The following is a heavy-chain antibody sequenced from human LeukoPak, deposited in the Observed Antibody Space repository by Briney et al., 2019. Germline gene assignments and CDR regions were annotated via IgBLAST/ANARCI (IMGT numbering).Heavy chain of an antibody. Sequence: GESLKISCKGSGYSFTTYWIGWVRQMPGKGLEWMGIIYPGDSDTRYSPSFQGQVTISADKSISTAYLQWSSLKASDTAMYYCARHEYSSSLPGYYYYYMDVWGKGTTVTVSS. CDR1: GYSFTTYW. J-gene: IGHJ6*03. V-gene: IGHV5-51*01. CDR3: ARHEYSSSLPGYYYYYMDV. D-gene: IGHD6-6*01. CDR2: IYPGDSDT.